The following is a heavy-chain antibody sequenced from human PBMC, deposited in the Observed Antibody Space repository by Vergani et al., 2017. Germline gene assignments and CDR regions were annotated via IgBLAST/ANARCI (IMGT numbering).Heavy chain of an antibody. Sequence: QLHLQESGPGLVKPSETLSLTCTVSGGSITSSSYYWGWIRQPPGKGLEWIGNIYHSGGAYYNPPLKGRVTISVDTSKNQFSLEVTSVTAADPAIYFCARTECFILRYFHWALWGQGTLVTVSS. CDR2: IYHSGGA. J-gene: IGHJ4*02. V-gene: IGHV4-39*01. CDR1: GGSITSSSYY. CDR3: ARTECFILRYFHWAL. D-gene: IGHD3-9*01.